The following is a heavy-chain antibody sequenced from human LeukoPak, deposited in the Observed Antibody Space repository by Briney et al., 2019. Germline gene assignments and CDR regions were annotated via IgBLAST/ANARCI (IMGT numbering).Heavy chain of an antibody. CDR2: ISGSGGST. D-gene: IGHD3-10*01. Sequence: GGSLRLSCAASGFTFDDYGMSWVRQAPGKGLEWVSAISGSGGSTYYADSVKGRFTISRDNSKNTLYLQMNSLRAEDTAVYYCAKDRGRRVRGVITPDYFDYWGQGTLVTVSS. J-gene: IGHJ4*02. V-gene: IGHV3-23*01. CDR1: GFTFDDYG. CDR3: AKDRGRRVRGVITPDYFDY.